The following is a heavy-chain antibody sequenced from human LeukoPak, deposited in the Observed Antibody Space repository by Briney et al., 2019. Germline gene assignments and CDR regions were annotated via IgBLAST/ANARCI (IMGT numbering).Heavy chain of an antibody. CDR2: IYSDGSRT. V-gene: IGHV3-23*03. D-gene: IGHD3-10*01. Sequence: ETLSLTCTVSGGSISSSTYYWGWIRQPPGKGLVWVSRIYSDGSRTNYADSVKGRFSISRDDSKNTLYLQMNSLRAEDTAVYYCAKFTRTLVRGALVNWGQGTQVTVSS. CDR3: AKFTRTLVRGALVN. CDR1: GGSISSSTYY. J-gene: IGHJ4*02.